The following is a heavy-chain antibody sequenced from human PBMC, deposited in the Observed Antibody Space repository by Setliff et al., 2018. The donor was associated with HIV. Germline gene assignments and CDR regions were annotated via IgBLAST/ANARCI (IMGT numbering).Heavy chain of an antibody. J-gene: IGHJ4*02. CDR1: GASISSGGYY. Sequence: PSETLSLTCTVSGASISSGGYYWSWIRQHPVKGLEWIGYIYYTGTTFYNPSLESRLIISLDTPKNQFSLRLTSVTAADTAVCYCARLGTRTVAADADFDYWGQGALVTVSS. D-gene: IGHD2-15*01. CDR2: IYYTGTT. CDR3: ARLGTRTVAADADFDY. V-gene: IGHV4-31*03.